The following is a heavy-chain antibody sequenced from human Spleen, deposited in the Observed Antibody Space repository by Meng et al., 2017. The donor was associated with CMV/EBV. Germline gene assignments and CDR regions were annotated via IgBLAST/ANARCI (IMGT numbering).Heavy chain of an antibody. CDR3: ARGRRPSSSWYDAGGHFGMDV. J-gene: IGHJ6*02. D-gene: IGHD6-13*01. V-gene: IGHV3-48*03. Sequence: GGSLRLSCAASGFTFADYEMDGVRPAPGGGLEWVSHISRSGNVITSAESVQGRFTISRENANNPLYLQMNSLRVEDTALYYCARGRRPSSSWYDAGGHFGMDVWGQGTTVTVSS. CDR2: ISRSGNVI. CDR1: GFTFADYE.